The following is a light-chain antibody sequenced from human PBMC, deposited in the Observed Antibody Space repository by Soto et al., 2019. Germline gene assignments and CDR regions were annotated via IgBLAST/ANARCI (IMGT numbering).Light chain of an antibody. V-gene: IGKV3-15*01. CDR3: QQYNNWPPTWT. Sequence: EIVMTQSPATLSVSPGERATLSCRASQSVSSNLAWYQQKPGQAPRLLIYGASTRATGIPARFSGSGSGTEFTLTISSLQSEDCAVYYCQQYNNWPPTWTFGQGTKLDIK. CDR1: QSVSSN. CDR2: GAS. J-gene: IGKJ1*01.